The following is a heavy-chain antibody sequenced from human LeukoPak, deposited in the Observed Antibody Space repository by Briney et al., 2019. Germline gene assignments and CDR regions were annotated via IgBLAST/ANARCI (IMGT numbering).Heavy chain of an antibody. CDR2: IYPGDSDT. CDR3: ARHVAAGIAVAGTDY. D-gene: IGHD6-19*01. J-gene: IGHJ4*02. CDR1: GYSFTSYW. Sequence: GESLKISCKGSGYSFTSYWIGWVRQMPGKGLEWMGIIYPGDSDTRYSPSFQGQVTISADKSISTAYLQWSSLKASDTAMYYCARHVAAGIAVAGTDYWGQGTLVTVSS. V-gene: IGHV5-51*01.